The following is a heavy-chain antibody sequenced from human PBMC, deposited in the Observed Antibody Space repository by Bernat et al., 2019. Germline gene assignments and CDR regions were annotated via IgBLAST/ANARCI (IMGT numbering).Heavy chain of an antibody. V-gene: IGHV1-2*04. CDR1: GYTFTGYY. J-gene: IGHJ4*02. D-gene: IGHD6-19*01. CDR2: INPNSGGT. Sequence: QVQLVQSGAEVKKPGASVKVSCKASGYTFTGYYMHWVRQAPGQGLEWMGWINPNSGGTNYAQKFQGWVTMTRDTPISTAYMELSRLRSDDTAVYYCARDPAGYSSGWVFDYWDQGTLVTVSS. CDR3: ARDPAGYSSGWVFDY.